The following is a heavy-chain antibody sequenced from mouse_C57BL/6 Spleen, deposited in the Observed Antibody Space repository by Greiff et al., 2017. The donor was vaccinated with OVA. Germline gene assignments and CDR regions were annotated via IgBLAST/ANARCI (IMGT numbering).Heavy chain of an antibody. J-gene: IGHJ4*01. CDR3: ARRLEGYAMDY. Sequence: EVQRVESGGGLVKPGGSLKLSCAASGFTFSDYGMHWVRQAPEKGLEWVAYISSGSSTIYYADTVKGRFTISRDNAKNTLFLQMTSLRSADTAMYYCARRLEGYAMDYWGQGTSVTVSS. CDR1: GFTFSDYG. CDR2: ISSGSSTI. V-gene: IGHV5-17*01.